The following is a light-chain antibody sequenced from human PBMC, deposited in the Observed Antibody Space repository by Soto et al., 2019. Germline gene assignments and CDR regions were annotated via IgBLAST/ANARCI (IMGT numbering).Light chain of an antibody. CDR2: AAS. Sequence: DIPLTQSPSSLSASVGDSVSISCRASQNIDNHLNWYRQRSGEAPEVLIYAASALRDGVSSRVSGRGYGTEFTLTIINLVPEDFATYYCQQSSNSPPITFGQGTRL. CDR3: QQSSNSPPIT. J-gene: IGKJ5*01. V-gene: IGKV1-39*01. CDR1: QNIDNH.